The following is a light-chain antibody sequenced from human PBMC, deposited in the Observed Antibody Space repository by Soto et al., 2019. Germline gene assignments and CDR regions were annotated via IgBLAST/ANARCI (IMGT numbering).Light chain of an antibody. CDR3: GSYTSSSTVV. Sequence: QSALTQPASVSGSPGQSITISCTGTSSDVGGYNYVSWYQQHPGKAPKLMIYDVSHRPSGVSNRFYGSKSGNTASLTISGLQAEDEADYYCGSYTSSSTVVFGGGTKLTVL. J-gene: IGLJ2*01. CDR1: SSDVGGYNY. V-gene: IGLV2-14*01. CDR2: DVS.